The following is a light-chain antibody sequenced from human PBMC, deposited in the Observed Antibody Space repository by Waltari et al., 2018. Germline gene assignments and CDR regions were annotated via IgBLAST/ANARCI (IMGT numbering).Light chain of an antibody. CDR1: SSNFGAGHD. CDR3: QSYDSSLRCWV. J-gene: IGLJ3*02. CDR2: ANI. Sequence: QSVLTQPPSVSGAPGPRVTISCTGSSSNFGAGHDVHWYQQLQGTAPQLLIYANINRPSGLPGRFAGPNSGTSASLAITWLQAEDEADYYCQSYDSSLRCWVFGGGTKLTVL. V-gene: IGLV1-40*01.